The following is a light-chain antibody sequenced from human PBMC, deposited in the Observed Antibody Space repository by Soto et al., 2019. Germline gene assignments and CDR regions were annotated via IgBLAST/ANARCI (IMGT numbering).Light chain of an antibody. CDR3: QQRSNWPRT. V-gene: IGKV3-11*01. CDR1: QSVSSN. Sequence: EIVLTQSPGTLSLSQGERATLSCRASQSVSSNLAWYQQKPGQAPRLLIYGASTRATGIPARFSGSGSGTDFTLTISSLEPEDFAVYYCQQRSNWPRTFGQGTKVDIK. J-gene: IGKJ1*01. CDR2: GAS.